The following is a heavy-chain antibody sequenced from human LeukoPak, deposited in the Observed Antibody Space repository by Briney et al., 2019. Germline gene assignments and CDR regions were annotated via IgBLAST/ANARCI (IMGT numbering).Heavy chain of an antibody. J-gene: IGHJ1*01. CDR1: GFTFSSYG. Sequence: GGSLRLSCAASGFTFSSYGMHWVRQAPGKGLEWVAFIRYDGSNKYYADSVKGRFTISRDNSKNTLYLQMNSLRAEDTAVYYCAKAGGYDLGNEYFQHWGQGTLVTVSS. CDR3: AKAGGYDLGNEYFQH. D-gene: IGHD5-12*01. CDR2: IRYDGSNK. V-gene: IGHV3-30*02.